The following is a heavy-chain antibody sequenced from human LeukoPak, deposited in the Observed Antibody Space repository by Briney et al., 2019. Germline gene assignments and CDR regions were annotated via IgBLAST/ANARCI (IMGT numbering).Heavy chain of an antibody. J-gene: IGHJ4*02. V-gene: IGHV3-15*01. CDR1: GVTFNNAW. D-gene: IGHD3-10*01. Sequence: GGSLRLSCAASGVTFNNAWVSWVRQAPGKGLEWVGRIKTKIDGGTTDYAAPVKGRFTISRDESKNTVYLQMNSLKTEDTAVYYCATEWFFSGSGTTERPNDWGQGTLVTLSS. CDR2: IKTKIDGGTT. CDR3: ATEWFFSGSGTTERPND.